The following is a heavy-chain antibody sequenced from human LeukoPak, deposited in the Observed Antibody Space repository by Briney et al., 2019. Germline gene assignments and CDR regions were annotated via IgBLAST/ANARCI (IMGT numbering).Heavy chain of an antibody. V-gene: IGHV3-11*04. Sequence: GGSLRLSCAASGFTFSDYYMSWIRQAPGKGLEWVSYISSSGSTIYYADSVKGRFTISRDNAKNSLYLQMNSLRAEDTAVYYCASDYSGYYYDSSGYYVDYWGQGTLVTVSS. CDR3: ASDYSGYYYDSSGYYVDY. J-gene: IGHJ4*02. CDR1: GFTFSDYY. D-gene: IGHD3-22*01. CDR2: ISSSGSTI.